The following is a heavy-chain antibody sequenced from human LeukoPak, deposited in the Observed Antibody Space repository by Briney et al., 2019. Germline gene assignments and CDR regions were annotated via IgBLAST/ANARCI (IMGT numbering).Heavy chain of an antibody. J-gene: IGHJ4*02. CDR1: GFTFSSYS. V-gene: IGHV3-7*01. CDR3: ASQGGVIVRLFDY. Sequence: PGGSLRLSCAASGFTFSSYSMSWVRQAPGKGLEWVANIKQDGSEKYYVDSVKGRFTISRDNAKNSLYLQMNSLRAEDTAVYYCASQGGVIVRLFDYWGQGTLVTVSS. CDR2: IKQDGSEK. D-gene: IGHD3-16*02.